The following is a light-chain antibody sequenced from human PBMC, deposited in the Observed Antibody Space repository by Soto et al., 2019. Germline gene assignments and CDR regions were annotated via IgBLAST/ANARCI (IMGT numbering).Light chain of an antibody. CDR1: QSISSSY. CDR3: QQYVSSPWT. CDR2: GAS. Sequence: EIVLTQSPGTLSLSPGERATLSCRASQSISSSYLAWYQQKPGQAPRPLIYGASSRATGIPDRFSGSGSGTDFTLTISRLEPEDFAVYYCQQYVSSPWTFDQGTKVEIK. J-gene: IGKJ1*01. V-gene: IGKV3-20*01.